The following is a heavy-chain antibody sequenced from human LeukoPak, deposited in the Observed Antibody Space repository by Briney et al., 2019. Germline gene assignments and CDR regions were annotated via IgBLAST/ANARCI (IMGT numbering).Heavy chain of an antibody. Sequence: PSETLSLTCTVSGGSISSYYWSWIRQPPGKGLEWIGYIYYSGSTNYNPSLKSRVTISVDTSKNQFSLKLSSVTAADTAVYYCARDRWGSSHFDYWGQGTLVTVSS. CDR2: IYYSGST. J-gene: IGHJ4*02. V-gene: IGHV4-59*01. CDR3: ARDRWGSSHFDY. CDR1: GGSISSYY. D-gene: IGHD6-13*01.